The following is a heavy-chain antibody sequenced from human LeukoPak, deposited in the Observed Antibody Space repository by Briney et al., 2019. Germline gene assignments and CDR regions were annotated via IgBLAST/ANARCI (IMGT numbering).Heavy chain of an antibody. J-gene: IGHJ6*03. V-gene: IGHV4-61*02. CDR3: ARVSPYYGDSPYYYYYHMDV. D-gene: IGHD4-17*01. CDR2: IYTSGST. CDR1: GGSISSGSYY. Sequence: SETLSLTCTVSGGSISSGSYYWSWIRQPAGKGLEWIGRIYTSGSTNYNPSLKSRVTISVDTSKNQFSLKLSSVTAADTAVYYCARVSPYYGDSPYYYYYHMDVWGKGTTVTVSS.